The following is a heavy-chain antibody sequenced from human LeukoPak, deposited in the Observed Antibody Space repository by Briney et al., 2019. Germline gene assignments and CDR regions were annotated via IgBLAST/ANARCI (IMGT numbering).Heavy chain of an antibody. CDR3: AKARYSSGWNYFDY. CDR2: ISGSGT. CDR1: GFSFSNYA. J-gene: IGHJ4*02. V-gene: IGHV3-23*01. Sequence: HSGGSLRLSCAASGFSFSNYAMSRVRQAPGKGLEWVSSISGSGTEYADSVKGRCTISRQNSKNTLYLQMNSLRAEDTAIYYCAKARYSSGWNYFDYWGQGTPVTVSS. D-gene: IGHD6-19*01.